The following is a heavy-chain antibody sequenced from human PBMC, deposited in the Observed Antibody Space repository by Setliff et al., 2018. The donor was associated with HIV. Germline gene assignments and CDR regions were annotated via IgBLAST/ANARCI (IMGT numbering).Heavy chain of an antibody. Sequence: SETLSLTCNVSGDSISSSSYYWGWIRQPPGKGLEWIGSFHYSGSTSYNPSLRSRVTISVDTSKNQFSLKLTSVTAADTAVYYCARTSIRSGWGRNNWFDPWGQGTLVTVSS. CDR2: FHYSGST. V-gene: IGHV4-39*01. D-gene: IGHD6-19*01. J-gene: IGHJ5*02. CDR1: GDSISSSSYY. CDR3: ARTSIRSGWGRNNWFDP.